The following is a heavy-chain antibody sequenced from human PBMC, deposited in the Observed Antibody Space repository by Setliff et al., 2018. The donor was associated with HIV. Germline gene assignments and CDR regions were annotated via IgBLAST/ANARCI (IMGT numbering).Heavy chain of an antibody. D-gene: IGHD6-19*01. J-gene: IGHJ3*01. CDR1: GGSFRNYA. Sequence: SVKVSCKASGGSFRNYAINWVRRAPGQGLEWMGGIIPLLGTPNYAHKFQGRVTITADKYSSTVYMELSSLRSEDSAVFYCARDRSGIAVAAPDAFDVWGQGTLVTVS. CDR2: IIPLLGTP. V-gene: IGHV1-69*06. CDR3: ARDRSGIAVAAPDAFDV.